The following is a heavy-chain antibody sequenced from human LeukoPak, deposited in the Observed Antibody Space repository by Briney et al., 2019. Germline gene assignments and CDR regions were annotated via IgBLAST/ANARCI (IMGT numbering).Heavy chain of an antibody. J-gene: IGHJ5*02. CDR1: GDTFSSYY. CDR3: ARVRGALRYFDWVNWFDP. V-gene: IGHV1-46*01. Sequence: ASVKVSCKASGDTFSSYYMHWVRQAPGQGLEWMGIIKPSGGSTSYAQKFQGRVTMTRGTSTSTVYMELSSLRSEDTAVYYCARVRGALRYFDWVNWFDPWGQGILVTVSS. D-gene: IGHD3-9*01. CDR2: IKPSGGST.